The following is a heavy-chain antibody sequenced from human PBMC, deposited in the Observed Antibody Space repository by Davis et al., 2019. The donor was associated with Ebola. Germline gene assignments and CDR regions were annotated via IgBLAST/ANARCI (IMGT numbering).Heavy chain of an antibody. CDR3: ARDPKRRVGMYYYGMDV. J-gene: IGHJ6*02. D-gene: IGHD2-2*01. CDR1: GYIFTSYA. Sequence: SVKVSCKASGYIFTSYAIHWVRQAPGQRLEWMGWINGGNGNTRYAQKFQGRVTITRDTSASTAYMELSSLRSDDTAVYYCARDPKRRVGMYYYGMDVWGQGTTVTVSS. V-gene: IGHV1-3*01. CDR2: INGGNGNT.